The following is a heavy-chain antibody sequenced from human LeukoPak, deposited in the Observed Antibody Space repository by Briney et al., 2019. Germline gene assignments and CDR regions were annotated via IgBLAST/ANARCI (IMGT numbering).Heavy chain of an antibody. J-gene: IGHJ4*02. CDR3: ARDAPGNTALDY. CDR1: GFAFISYW. CDR2: INGYGSST. V-gene: IGHV3-74*01. D-gene: IGHD5-18*01. Sequence: GGSLRPSCAASGFAFISYWMHWVRQAPGKGLVWVSRINGYGSSTDFADSVKGRFTISRDNAKNTLYLQMNSLRAEDTAVYYCARDAPGNTALDYWGQGTLVTVSS.